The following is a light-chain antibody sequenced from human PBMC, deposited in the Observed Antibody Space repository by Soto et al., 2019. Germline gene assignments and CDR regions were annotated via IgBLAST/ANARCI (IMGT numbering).Light chain of an antibody. Sequence: QSVLTQPPSASGSPGQSVTISCTGASSDVGGYNFVSWYQQHPGKAPKLMIYDVTKRPSGVPDRFSGSKSGNTASLTVSGLQVDHEADYYCSSYAGSSIPVAFGGGTKVTVL. CDR2: DVT. CDR3: SSYAGSSIPVA. V-gene: IGLV2-8*01. CDR1: SSDVGGYNF. J-gene: IGLJ2*01.